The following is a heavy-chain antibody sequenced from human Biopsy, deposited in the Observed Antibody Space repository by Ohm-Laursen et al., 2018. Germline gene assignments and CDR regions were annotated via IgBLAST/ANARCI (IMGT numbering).Heavy chain of an antibody. J-gene: IGHJ4*02. CDR2: IKQDGNEK. CDR1: GFTFSDYW. Sequence: SLRLSCAASGFTFSDYWMGWVRQAPGKGLEWVANIKQDGNEKYYVDSVMGRFTISRDNGKNSLYLQMNSLRAEDTAVYYCARARGSGRLRYHFDYWGQGTLVIVSS. D-gene: IGHD1-26*01. CDR3: ARARGSGRLRYHFDY. V-gene: IGHV3-7*01.